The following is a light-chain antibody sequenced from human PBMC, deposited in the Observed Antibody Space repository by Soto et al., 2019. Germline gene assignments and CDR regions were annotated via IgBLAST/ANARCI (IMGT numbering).Light chain of an antibody. CDR3: QSYDRSLSGSV. J-gene: IGLJ1*01. CDR2: GNS. Sequence: QSVLTQPPSVSGAPGQRVTISCTGSSSNIGAGYDVHWYQQLPGTAPKLLIYGNSNRPSGVPYRFYGSKSGTSASLAITGLQDEDGADYYCQSYDRSLSGSVFGTGTKLTVL. CDR1: SSNIGAGYD. V-gene: IGLV1-40*01.